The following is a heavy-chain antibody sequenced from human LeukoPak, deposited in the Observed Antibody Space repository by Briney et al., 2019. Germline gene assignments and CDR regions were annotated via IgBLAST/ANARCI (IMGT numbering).Heavy chain of an antibody. D-gene: IGHD5-18*01. V-gene: IGHV3-48*04. J-gene: IGHJ6*03. CDR1: GFTFSDYT. CDR3: ARIPSGYTLGYGYYYYYMDV. Sequence: GGSLRLSCEVSGFTFSDYTMTWVRQAPGKGLEWVSYISTSSSTIYYADSMKGRFTISRDNTKNSLYLQMNSLRAEDTAVYYCARIPSGYTLGYGYYYYYMDVWGKGATVTVSS. CDR2: ISTSSSTI.